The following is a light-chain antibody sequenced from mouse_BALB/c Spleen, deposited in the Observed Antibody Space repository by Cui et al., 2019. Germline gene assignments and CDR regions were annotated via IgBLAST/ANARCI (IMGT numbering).Light chain of an antibody. CDR2: AAT. CDR3: QHFWGTPLT. J-gene: IGKJ5*01. Sequence: DIQMTQSSASLSVSVGETVTITCRASENIYSNLAWYQQKQGKSPQLLVYAATNLADGVPSRFSGSGSGTQYSLKINSLQSEDFGSYYCQHFWGTPLTFGAGTKLELK. CDR1: ENIYSN. V-gene: IGKV12-46*01.